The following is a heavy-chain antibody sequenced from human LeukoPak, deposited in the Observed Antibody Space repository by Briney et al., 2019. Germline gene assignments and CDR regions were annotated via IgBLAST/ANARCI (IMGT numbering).Heavy chain of an antibody. D-gene: IGHD4-23*01. CDR3: GRDLNKGFRGVTPEGSDY. CDR2: INAYNGYT. CDR1: GYTFTSYG. J-gene: IGHJ4*02. V-gene: IGHV1-18*01. Sequence: ASVKVSCKASGYTFTSYGISWVRQAPGQGLEWMGWINAYNGYTNYAQKLQGRVTMTTDTSTSTAYMELRSLRSDDTAVYYCGRDLNKGFRGVTPEGSDYWGQGTLVTVSS.